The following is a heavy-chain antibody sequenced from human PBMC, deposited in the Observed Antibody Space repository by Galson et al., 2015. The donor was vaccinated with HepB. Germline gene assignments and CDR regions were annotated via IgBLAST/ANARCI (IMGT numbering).Heavy chain of an antibody. V-gene: IGHV5-10-1*01. J-gene: IGHJ6*02. CDR1: GYSFTSYW. CDR3: ASCGGGSSWSPPCYGMDV. D-gene: IGHD6-13*01. CDR2: IGPSDSYT. Sequence: QSGAEVKKPGESLRISCKGSGYSFTSYWISWVRQMPGKGLEWMGRIGPSDSYTNYSPSFQGHVTISADKSISTAYLQWSSLKASDTAMYYCASCGGGSSWSPPCYGMDVWGQGTTVTVSS.